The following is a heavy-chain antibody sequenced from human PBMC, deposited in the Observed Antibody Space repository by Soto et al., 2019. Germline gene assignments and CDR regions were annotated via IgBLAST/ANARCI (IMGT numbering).Heavy chain of an antibody. V-gene: IGHV3-30*18. CDR2: MSHDGSNK. CDR3: AKDNSNFPSHFDY. Sequence: GGSLRLSCAASGFTSNNYGIYWVRQAPGRGLEWVALMSHDGSNKFYADSVKGRFTISGDNSKNTVYLQMNSLRTEDTAIHYCAKDNSNFPSHFDYWGQGTLVTLSS. D-gene: IGHD4-4*01. J-gene: IGHJ4*02. CDR1: GFTSNNYG.